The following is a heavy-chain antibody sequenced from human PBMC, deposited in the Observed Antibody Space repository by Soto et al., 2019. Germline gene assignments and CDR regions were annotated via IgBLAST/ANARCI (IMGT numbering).Heavy chain of an antibody. V-gene: IGHV4-30-4*01. J-gene: IGHJ6*02. CDR3: ARVRVPYYYYGMDV. CDR2: IYYSGST. Sequence: QVQLQESGPGLVKPSQTLSLTCTVSGGSISSGDYYWCWIRQPPGKGLEWIGYIYYSGSTYYNPSLKSRVTKSVDTSKNQCSLKLSSVTAADTAVYYCARVRVPYYYYGMDVWGQGTTVTVSS. CDR1: GGSISSGDYY.